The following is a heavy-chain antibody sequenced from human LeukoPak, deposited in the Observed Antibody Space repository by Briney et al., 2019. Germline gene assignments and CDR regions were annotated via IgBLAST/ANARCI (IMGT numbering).Heavy chain of an antibody. J-gene: IGHJ4*02. CDR1: GGSISSGGYY. Sequence: SETLSLTCTVSGGSISSGGYYWSWIRQHPGKGLEWIEYIYYSGSTYYNPSLKSRVTISVDTSKNQFSLKLSSVTAADTAVYYCARVSPADYGDYVRLFDYWGQGTLVTVSS. D-gene: IGHD4-17*01. V-gene: IGHV4-31*03. CDR2: IYYSGST. CDR3: ARVSPADYGDYVRLFDY.